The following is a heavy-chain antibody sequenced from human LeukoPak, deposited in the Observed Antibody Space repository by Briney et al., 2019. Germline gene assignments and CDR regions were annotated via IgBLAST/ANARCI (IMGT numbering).Heavy chain of an antibody. CDR1: GYTFTGYY. D-gene: IGHD2-21*02. V-gene: IGHV1-46*01. J-gene: IGHJ4*02. CDR3: ARVRRAYCGGDCYSDY. Sequence: GASVKVSCKASGYTFTGYYMHWVRQAPGQGLEWMGIINPSGGSTSYAQKFQGRVTMTRDTSTSTVYMELSSLRSEDTAVYYCARVRRAYCGGDCYSDYWGQGTLVTVSS. CDR2: INPSGGST.